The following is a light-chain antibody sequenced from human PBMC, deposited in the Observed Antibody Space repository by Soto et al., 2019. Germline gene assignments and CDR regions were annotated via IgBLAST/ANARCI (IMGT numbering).Light chain of an antibody. V-gene: IGKV3-20*01. Sequence: IVLSQSPATLCLSPGKRATVSCRASQSVSRYLAWYQQNTGQAPRLLTYGASSRATGIPDRFSGSWYGTDFNLTISRLEPEELSVYDCQQCGSSPTTFGQGTKVDI. J-gene: IGKJ1*01. CDR3: QQCGSSPTT. CDR2: GAS. CDR1: QSVSRY.